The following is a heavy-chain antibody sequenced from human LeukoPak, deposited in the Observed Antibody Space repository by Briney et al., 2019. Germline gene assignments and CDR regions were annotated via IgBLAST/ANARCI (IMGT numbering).Heavy chain of an antibody. J-gene: IGHJ4*02. V-gene: IGHV1-46*01. CDR2: SNPSGGNK. Sequence: ASVKVSCNSSGYTFTINYIHWVRQAPGQGLGWMGVSNPSGGNKNDAKKFQGRVAMTMNTSTNTVYMELSSLMSEDTAIYYCARDCSSTRCQGSVFHNWGQGTLVTVSS. D-gene: IGHD2-2*01. CDR3: ARDCSSTRCQGSVFHN. CDR1: GYTFTINY.